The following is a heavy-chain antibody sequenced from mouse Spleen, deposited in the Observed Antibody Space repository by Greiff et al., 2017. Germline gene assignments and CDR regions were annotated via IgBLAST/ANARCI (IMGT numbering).Heavy chain of an antibody. J-gene: IGHJ2*01. CDR1: GYSITSGYY. V-gene: IGHV3-6*01. Sequence: EVHLVESGPGLVKPSQSLSLTCSVTGYSITSGYYWNWIRQFPGNKLEWMGYISYDGSNNYNPSLKNRISITRDTSKNQFFLKLNSVTTEDTATYYCAIYGSGAFDYWGQGTTLTVSS. D-gene: IGHD1-1*01. CDR3: AIYGSGAFDY. CDR2: ISYDGSN.